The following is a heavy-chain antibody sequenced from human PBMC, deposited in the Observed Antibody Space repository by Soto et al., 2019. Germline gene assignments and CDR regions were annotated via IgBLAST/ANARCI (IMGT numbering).Heavy chain of an antibody. V-gene: IGHV3-23*01. D-gene: IGHD6-13*01. CDR3: AKESAATGIPFFDY. Sequence: EVQLLESGGGLVQPGGSLRLPCAASGFTFSSFAMSWVRQTPGKGLEWDSGINERGDATYYADSVRGRFTISRDNSKNTLYLQMDSLRAEDTAVYYCAKESAATGIPFFDYWGQGTLVTVSS. J-gene: IGHJ4*02. CDR2: INERGDAT. CDR1: GFTFSSFA.